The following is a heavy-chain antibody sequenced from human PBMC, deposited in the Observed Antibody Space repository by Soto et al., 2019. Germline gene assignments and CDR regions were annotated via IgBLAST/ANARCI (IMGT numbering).Heavy chain of an antibody. D-gene: IGHD3-22*01. CDR1: GYNFNKYA. J-gene: IGHJ3*02. Sequence: EVQLLESGGGLRQPGGSLRLSCVASGYNFNKYAVSWVRQAPGKGLEWVSAIGTSGDNTYYTDSVKGRFTISRDNSKNMLYLQMDSPTAEDTAVYSCARRAYYFDDTGSHAFDIWGQGTRVTVSS. CDR3: ARRAYYFDDTGSHAFDI. V-gene: IGHV3-23*01. CDR2: IGTSGDNT.